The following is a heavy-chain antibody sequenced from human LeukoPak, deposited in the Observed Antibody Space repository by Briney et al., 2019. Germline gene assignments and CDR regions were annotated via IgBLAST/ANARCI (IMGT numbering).Heavy chain of an antibody. J-gene: IGHJ4*02. CDR3: ARVSGTTHWEFDY. V-gene: IGHV4-4*08. CDR2: IYTSGST. CDR1: GGSMSSYY. D-gene: IGHD1-7*01. Sequence: SETLSLTCTVSGGSMSSYYWSWIRQPPGKGLEWIGYIYTSGSTNYNPSLKSRVTMSVDTSKNQFSLKLSSVTAADTAVYYCARVSGTTHWEFDYWGQGTLVTVSS.